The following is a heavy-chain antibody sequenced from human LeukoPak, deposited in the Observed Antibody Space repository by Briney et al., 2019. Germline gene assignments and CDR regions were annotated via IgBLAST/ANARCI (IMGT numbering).Heavy chain of an antibody. V-gene: IGHV3-11*01. J-gene: IGHJ4*02. D-gene: IGHD5-18*01. Sequence: KPGGSLRLSCAASGFTFSDYYMSWIRQAPGKELEWVSYISSSGSTIYYADSVKGRFTISRDNAKNSLYLQMNSLRAEDTAVYYCARAQEDTAMVWLKKPGYWGQGTLVTVSS. CDR3: ARAQEDTAMVWLKKPGY. CDR1: GFTFSDYY. CDR2: ISSSGSTI.